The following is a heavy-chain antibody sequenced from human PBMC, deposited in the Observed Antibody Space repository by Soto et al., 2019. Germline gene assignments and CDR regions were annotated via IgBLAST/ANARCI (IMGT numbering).Heavy chain of an antibody. CDR3: AVGHMRLIWFEETLTY. J-gene: IGHJ4*02. CDR2: FDPEDGET. Sequence: GASVKVSCKVSEYALTELSIHWVRQALGKGLEWMGGFDPEDGETIYAQKFQGRVTMTEDTSTQTAYMELSSLRSEDTAVYYCAVGHMRLIWFEETLTYWRQGTRVTVSS. V-gene: IGHV1-24*01. D-gene: IGHD3-10*01. CDR1: EYALTELS.